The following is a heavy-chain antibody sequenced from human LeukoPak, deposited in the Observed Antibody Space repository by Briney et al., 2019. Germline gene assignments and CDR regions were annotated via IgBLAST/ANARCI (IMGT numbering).Heavy chain of an antibody. CDR1: GFTFDDYA. CDR2: ISWNSGSI. Sequence: GGSLRLSCAASGFTFDDYAMHWVRQAPGKGLEWVSGISWNSGSIGYADSVKGRFTISRDNSKNTLYLQMNSLRAEDTAVYYCAKAAKITIFGVVTCPFDYWGQGTLVTVSS. CDR3: AKAAKITIFGVVTCPFDY. D-gene: IGHD3-3*01. V-gene: IGHV3-9*01. J-gene: IGHJ4*02.